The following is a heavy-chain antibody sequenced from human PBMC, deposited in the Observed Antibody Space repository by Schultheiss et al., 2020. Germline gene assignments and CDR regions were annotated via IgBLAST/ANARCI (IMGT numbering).Heavy chain of an antibody. V-gene: IGHV1-69*13. J-gene: IGHJ5*02. CDR3: ARGIAAADNWFDP. CDR1: GGTFSSYA. D-gene: IGHD6-13*01. CDR2: IIPIFGTA. Sequence: SVKVSCKASGGTFSSYALSWVRQAPGQGLEWMGGIIPIFGTANYAQKFQGRVTITADESTSTAYMELSSLRSEDTAVYYCARGIAAADNWFDPWGQGTLVTVSS.